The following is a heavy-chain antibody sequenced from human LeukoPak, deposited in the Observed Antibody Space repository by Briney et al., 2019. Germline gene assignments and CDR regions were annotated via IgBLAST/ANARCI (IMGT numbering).Heavy chain of an antibody. Sequence: GESLKISCQGSGYTFTTYWIAWVRQMPGKGLEWMGSIYPGDSDARYSPSFQGQVTISADTSINTANLQWSSLKASDTAMYYCAMCSSSWSRWNAFDIWGQGTMVTGSS. CDR3: AMCSSSWSRWNAFDI. V-gene: IGHV5-51*01. J-gene: IGHJ3*02. D-gene: IGHD6-13*01. CDR1: GYTFTTYW. CDR2: IYPGDSDA.